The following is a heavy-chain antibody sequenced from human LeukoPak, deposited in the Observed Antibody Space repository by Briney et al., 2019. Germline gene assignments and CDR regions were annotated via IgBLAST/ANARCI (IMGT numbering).Heavy chain of an antibody. CDR3: ARTTLARMVRGVMWAYYFDY. V-gene: IGHV3-11*04. J-gene: IGHJ4*02. Sequence: GGSLRLSCAASGFTVSSNYMSWVRQAPGKGLEWVSYISSSGSTIYYADSVKGRFTISRDNAKNSLYLQMNSLRAEDTAVYYCARTTLARMVRGVMWAYYFDYWGQGTLVTVSS. CDR1: GFTVSSNY. CDR2: ISSSGSTI. D-gene: IGHD3-10*01.